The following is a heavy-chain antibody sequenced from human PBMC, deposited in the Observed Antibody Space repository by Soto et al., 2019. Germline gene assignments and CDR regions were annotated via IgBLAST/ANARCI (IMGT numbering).Heavy chain of an antibody. CDR2: IIPILGIA. Sequence: QVQLVQSGAEVKKPGSSVKVSCKASGGTFSSYTISWVRQAPGQGLEWMGRIIPILGIANYAQKFQGRVTITADKSTSTADMELSSLRSEDTAVYYCACWYSSGWGDDAFDIWGQGTMVTVSS. CDR3: ACWYSSGWGDDAFDI. CDR1: GGTFSSYT. V-gene: IGHV1-69*02. J-gene: IGHJ3*02. D-gene: IGHD6-19*01.